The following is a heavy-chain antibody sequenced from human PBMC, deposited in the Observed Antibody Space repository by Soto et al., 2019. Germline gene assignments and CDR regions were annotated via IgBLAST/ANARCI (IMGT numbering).Heavy chain of an antibody. V-gene: IGHV2-5*02. CDR1: GFSLSTSGVG. CDR3: ALRIVLGDYEPYFDY. J-gene: IGHJ4*02. Sequence: QITLKESGPTLVKPTQTLTLTCTFSGFSLSTSGVGVGWIRQPPGKALEWLALIYWDDDKRYSPSLKSRLTITKDTSKNQVVLTMTNMDPVDTATYYCALRIVLGDYEPYFDYWGQGTLVTVSS. CDR2: IYWDDDK. D-gene: IGHD4-17*01.